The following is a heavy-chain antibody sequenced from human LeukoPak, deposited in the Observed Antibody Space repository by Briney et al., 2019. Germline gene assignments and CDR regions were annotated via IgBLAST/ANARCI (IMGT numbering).Heavy chain of an antibody. CDR2: ISYDGSNK. V-gene: IGHV3-30*04. Sequence: GGSLRLSCAASGFTFSSYAMHWVRQAPGKGLEWVAVISYDGSNKYYADSVKGRFTISRDNSKNTLYLQMNSLRAEDTAVYYCARGYCSGGSCYFNYFDYWGQGTLVTVSS. J-gene: IGHJ4*02. CDR1: GFTFSSYA. CDR3: ARGYCSGGSCYFNYFDY. D-gene: IGHD2-15*01.